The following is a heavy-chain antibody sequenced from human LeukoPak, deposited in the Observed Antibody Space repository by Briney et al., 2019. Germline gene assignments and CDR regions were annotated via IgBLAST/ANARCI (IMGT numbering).Heavy chain of an antibody. D-gene: IGHD1-26*01. CDR3: ARVIIVGPTGI. Sequence: PGGSLRLSCAASGFTFSSYEMNWVRQAPGKGLEWVSYISSGGSTVYYADSVKGRFTISRDNAKNSLYLQMNSLRAEDTAVYYCARVIIVGPTGIWGQGTMVTVSS. J-gene: IGHJ3*02. V-gene: IGHV3-48*03. CDR1: GFTFSSYE. CDR2: ISSGGSTV.